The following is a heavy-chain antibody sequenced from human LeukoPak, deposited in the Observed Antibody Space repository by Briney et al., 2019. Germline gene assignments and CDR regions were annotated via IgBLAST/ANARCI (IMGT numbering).Heavy chain of an antibody. D-gene: IGHD5-24*01. CDR2: INPSGGST. CDR1: GYTFTSYG. J-gene: IGHJ4*02. V-gene: IGHV1-46*01. Sequence: ASVKASCKASGYTFTSYGISWVRQAPGQGLEWMGIINPSGGSTSYAQKFQGRVTMTRDTSTSTVYMELSSLRSEDTAVYYCARGGDGYNGYFDYWGQGTLVTVSS. CDR3: ARGGDGYNGYFDY.